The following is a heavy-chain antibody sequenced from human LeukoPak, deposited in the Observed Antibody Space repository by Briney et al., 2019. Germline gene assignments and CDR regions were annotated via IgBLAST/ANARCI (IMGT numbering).Heavy chain of an antibody. V-gene: IGHV3-23*01. Sequence: GGSLRLSCAASGFTFSSYAMSWVRQAPGKGLEWVSAISGSGGSTYYADSVKGRFTISRDNSKNTLYLQMNSLRAEDTAVYYCARDVCSSTSCYDYWGQGTLVTVSS. CDR2: ISGSGGST. J-gene: IGHJ4*02. CDR1: GFTFSSYA. CDR3: ARDVCSSTSCYDY. D-gene: IGHD2-2*01.